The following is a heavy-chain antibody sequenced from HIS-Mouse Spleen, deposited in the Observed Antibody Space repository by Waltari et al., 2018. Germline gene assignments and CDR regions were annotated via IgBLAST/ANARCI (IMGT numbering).Heavy chain of an antibody. D-gene: IGHD6-13*01. CDR2: IYHSGST. V-gene: IGHV4-38-2*02. CDR3: AEGQQLNY. Sequence: QVQLQESGPGLAMPWEALSLTCTASGYSISSGYYWGWIRQPQGKGLEWYGSIYHSGSTYYNPSLKSRVTISVDTSKTQFSLKLSSVTAADTAVYYCAEGQQLNYWGQGTLVTVSS. J-gene: IGHJ4*02. CDR1: GYSISSGYY.